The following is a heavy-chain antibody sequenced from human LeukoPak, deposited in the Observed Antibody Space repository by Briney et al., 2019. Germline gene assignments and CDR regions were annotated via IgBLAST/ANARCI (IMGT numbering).Heavy chain of an antibody. Sequence: ASVKVPCKASGYTFTSYAMHWVRQAPGQRLEWMGWINAGNGNTKYSQKFQGRVTITADTSTDTAYMELSSLRSEDTAVYYCARARYCRSTSCYGPEDDAFDIWGQGTMVTVSS. CDR1: GYTFTSYA. J-gene: IGHJ3*02. V-gene: IGHV1-3*01. D-gene: IGHD2-2*01. CDR3: ARARYCRSTSCYGPEDDAFDI. CDR2: INAGNGNT.